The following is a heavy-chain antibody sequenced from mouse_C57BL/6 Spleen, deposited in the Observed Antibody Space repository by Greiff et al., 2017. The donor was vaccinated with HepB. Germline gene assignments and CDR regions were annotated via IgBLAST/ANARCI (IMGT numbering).Heavy chain of an antibody. CDR2: IYPGSGNT. D-gene: IGHD2-10*01. CDR1: GYTFTDYY. CDR3: ARDLRWGAMDY. J-gene: IGHJ4*01. V-gene: IGHV1-76*01. Sequence: VQLQQSGAELVRPGASVKLSCKASGYTFTDYYINWVKQRPGQGLEWIARIYPGSGNTYYNEKFKGKATLTAEKSSSTAYMQLSSLTSEDSAVYLCARDLRWGAMDYWGQGTSVTVSS.